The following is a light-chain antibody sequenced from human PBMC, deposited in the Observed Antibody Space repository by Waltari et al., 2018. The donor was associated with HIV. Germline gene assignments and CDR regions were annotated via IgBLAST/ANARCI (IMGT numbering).Light chain of an antibody. CDR2: EVN. CDR1: NTDGPPYYY. J-gene: IGLJ2*01. Sequence: QSALTQPPSASGSPGQSVTISFTGTNTDGPPYYYVSRYQQHPGEAPKPLIYEVNKPPSGVPDRFSGSKSGNTASLTVSGLQADDEADYYCTSYEGKNNLVFGGGTKLTVL. CDR3: TSYEGKNNLV. V-gene: IGLV2-8*01.